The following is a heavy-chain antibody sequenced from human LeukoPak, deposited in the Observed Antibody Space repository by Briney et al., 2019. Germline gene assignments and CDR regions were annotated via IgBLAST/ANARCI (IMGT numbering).Heavy chain of an antibody. D-gene: IGHD4/OR15-4a*01. Sequence: ASVKVSCKASGYTFTGYYMHWVRQAPGQGLEWMGWISTYNGNTNYVQKLQGRVTMTTDTSTSTAYMELRSLRSDDTAVYYCARALNWVLGFHRSGWFDPWGQGTLVTVSS. CDR3: ARALNWVLGFHRSGWFDP. J-gene: IGHJ5*02. CDR1: GYTFTGYY. V-gene: IGHV1-18*04. CDR2: ISTYNGNT.